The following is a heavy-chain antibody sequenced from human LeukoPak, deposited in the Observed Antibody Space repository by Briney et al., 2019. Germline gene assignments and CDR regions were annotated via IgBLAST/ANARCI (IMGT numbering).Heavy chain of an antibody. CDR2: IYTSGST. CDR3: AREVPHYDILTGYDHYYYYYMDV. CDR1: RYSVSSTSDI. Sequence: SETVSLTCSVSRYSVSSTSDIWHWIRQAPGRGLELIGRIYTSGSTHYNPSLKSPFSTSVDTSQNQFSLKPSSVTAADTAVYYCAREVPHYDILTGYDHYYYYYMDVWGKGTTVTISS. J-gene: IGHJ6*03. D-gene: IGHD3-9*01. V-gene: IGHV4-61*02.